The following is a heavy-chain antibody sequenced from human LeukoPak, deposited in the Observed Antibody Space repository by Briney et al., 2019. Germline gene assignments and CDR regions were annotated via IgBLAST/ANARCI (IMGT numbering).Heavy chain of an antibody. CDR3: ARLGDYGMDV. V-gene: IGHV5-51*01. Sequence: AECRKISCKGYIYSFSSYLIGWVRQMPGKGVVWMGIINSAESDTKYTPSFQGRVTISTDKSISTASLQWSSLKASATAMYYCARLGDYGMDVWGQGTPVAVSS. CDR1: IYSFSSYL. CDR2: INSAESDT. J-gene: IGHJ6*02.